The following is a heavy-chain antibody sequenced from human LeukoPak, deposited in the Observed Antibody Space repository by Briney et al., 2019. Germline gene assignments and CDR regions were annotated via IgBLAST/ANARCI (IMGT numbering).Heavy chain of an antibody. CDR1: GYTFTSYG. V-gene: IGHV1-18*01. Sequence: ASVKVSCKASGYTFTSYGISWVRQAPGQGLEWMGWISAYNGNTNYAQKLQGRVTMTTDTSTSTAYMELSSLRSEDTAVYYCASYCTNGVCSSYYFDYWGQGTLVTVSS. CDR2: ISAYNGNT. CDR3: ASYCTNGVCSSYYFDY. D-gene: IGHD2-8*01. J-gene: IGHJ4*02.